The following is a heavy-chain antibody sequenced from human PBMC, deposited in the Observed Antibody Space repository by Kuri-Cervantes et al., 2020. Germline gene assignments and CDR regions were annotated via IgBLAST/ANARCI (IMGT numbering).Heavy chain of an antibody. Sequence: ASVKVSCKASGFTFTSSAVQWVRQAPGKGLEWMGGFDPEDGETIYAQKFQGRVTMTEDTSADTAYMELSSLRSEDTAVYYCARELWFGPQRAFDPWGQGTLVTVSS. CDR1: GFTFTSSA. CDR2: FDPEDGET. V-gene: IGHV1-24*01. J-gene: IGHJ5*02. D-gene: IGHD3-10*01. CDR3: ARELWFGPQRAFDP.